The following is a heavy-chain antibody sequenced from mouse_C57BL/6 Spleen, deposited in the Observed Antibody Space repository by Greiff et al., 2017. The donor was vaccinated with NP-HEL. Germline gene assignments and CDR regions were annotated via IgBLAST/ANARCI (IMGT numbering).Heavy chain of an antibody. D-gene: IGHD1-1*01. V-gene: IGHV1-39*01. Sequence: EVQLQQSGPELVKPGASVKISCKASGYSFTDYNMNWVKQSNGKSLEWIVVINPNYGTTSYNQKFKGKATLTVVQSSSTAYMQLNSLTSEDSAVYYCAISGSSYGGLCCFDYWGQGTTLTVSS. CDR2: INPNYGTT. CDR1: GYSFTDYN. J-gene: IGHJ2*01. CDR3: AISGSSYGGLCCFDY.